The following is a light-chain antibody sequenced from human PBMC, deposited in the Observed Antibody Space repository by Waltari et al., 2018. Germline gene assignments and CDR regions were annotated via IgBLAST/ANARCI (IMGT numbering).Light chain of an antibody. CDR2: AAS. J-gene: IGKJ2*01. CDR1: QGIATY. V-gene: IGKV1D-12*01. CDR3: QQANSPYT. Sequence: DIQMTQSPSSVSASVGDRVTITCRASQGIATYLAWYQQKPGKAPGLLIFAASILQSGVPSRFSGSGSGTNFTLTISNLQPEDFATYYCQQANSPYTFGQGTKLEIK.